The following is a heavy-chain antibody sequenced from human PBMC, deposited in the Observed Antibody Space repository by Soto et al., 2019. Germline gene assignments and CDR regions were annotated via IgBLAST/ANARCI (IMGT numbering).Heavy chain of an antibody. CDR2: INPDTGAA. J-gene: IGHJ3*02. CDR1: GYPVTAYY. V-gene: IGHV1-2*02. Sequence: QLHLVQSGAVVKKPGASVTVSCSASGYPVTAYYMHWVRQAPGRGLEWMGGINPDTGAAKYTQTFHGAVTMNRDTSTSTVLMEPSGLPSEDTAGVYWARGGWVGGAGSDALDMWGQGTLVTVSS. D-gene: IGHD3-3*01. CDR3: ARGGWVGGAGSDALDM.